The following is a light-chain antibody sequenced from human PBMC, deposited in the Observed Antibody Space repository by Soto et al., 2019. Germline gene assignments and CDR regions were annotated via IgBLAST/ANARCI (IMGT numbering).Light chain of an antibody. J-gene: IGLJ2*01. Sequence: QSVLTQPPSVSGAPGQRVTISCTGSSSNIGAGYDVHWYQQLPGTAPKLLIYGNSNRPSGVPDRFSGSKSGTSASLAITGLQAEDEADYYCQSYDSSLSVVFRGGTKLTVL. CDR3: QSYDSSLSVV. CDR2: GNS. CDR1: SSNIGAGYD. V-gene: IGLV1-40*01.